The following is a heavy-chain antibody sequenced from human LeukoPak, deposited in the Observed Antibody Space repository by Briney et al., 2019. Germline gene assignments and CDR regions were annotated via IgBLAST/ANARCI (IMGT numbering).Heavy chain of an antibody. Sequence: GASVKVSCKASGYTFTGYYMHWVRQAPGQGLEWMGWINPNSGGTNYAQKFQGRVTMTRDTSISTAYMELSRLRSDDTAVYYCATKTSWLRSPPYYMDVWGKGTTVTVSS. J-gene: IGHJ6*03. CDR1: GYTFTGYY. CDR3: ATKTSWLRSPPYYMDV. D-gene: IGHD5-12*01. V-gene: IGHV1-2*02. CDR2: INPNSGGT.